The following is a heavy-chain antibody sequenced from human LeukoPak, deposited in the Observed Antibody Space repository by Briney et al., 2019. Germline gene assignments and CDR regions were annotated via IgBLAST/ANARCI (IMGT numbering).Heavy chain of an antibody. J-gene: IGHJ5*02. V-gene: IGHV3-23*01. Sequence: GGSLRLSCEASGFRFDDYAMSWVRQAPGKGLEWVSAISGSGGSTYYADSVKGRFTISRDNSKNTLYLQMNSLRAEDTAVYYCAKDYPGDYYDSSGYYEDENWFDPWGQGTLVTVSS. CDR1: GFRFDDYA. CDR3: AKDYPGDYYDSSGYYEDENWFDP. CDR2: ISGSGGST. D-gene: IGHD3-22*01.